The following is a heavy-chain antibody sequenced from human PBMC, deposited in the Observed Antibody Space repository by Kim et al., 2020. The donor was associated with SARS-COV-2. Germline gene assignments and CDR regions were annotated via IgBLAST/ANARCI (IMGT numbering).Heavy chain of an antibody. CDR2: ISYDGSNK. V-gene: IGHV3-30*18. CDR1: GFTFSSYG. J-gene: IGHJ4*02. Sequence: GGSLRLSCAASGFTFSSYGMHWVRQAPGKGLEWVAVISYDGSNKYYADSVKGRFTISRDNSKNTLYLQMNSLRAEDTAVYYCAKGDGYWGQGTLVTVSS. CDR3: AKGDGY.